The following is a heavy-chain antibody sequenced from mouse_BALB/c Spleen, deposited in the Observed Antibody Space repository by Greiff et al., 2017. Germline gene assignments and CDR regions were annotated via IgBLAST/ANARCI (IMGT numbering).Heavy chain of an antibody. Sequence: EVKLVESGGGLVQPGGSLKLSCAASGFTFSSYGMSWVRQTPDKRLELVATINSNGGSTYYPDSVKGRFTISRDNANNTLYLQMSSLKSEDTAMYYCARECHGRRYAMDYWGQGTSVTVSS. CDR1: GFTFSSYG. V-gene: IGHV5-6-3*01. CDR2: INSNGGST. J-gene: IGHJ4*01. CDR3: ARECHGRRYAMDY.